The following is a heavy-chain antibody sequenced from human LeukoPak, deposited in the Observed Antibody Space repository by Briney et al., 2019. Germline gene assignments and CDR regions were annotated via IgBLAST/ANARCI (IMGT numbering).Heavy chain of an antibody. D-gene: IGHD3-22*01. Sequence: PGGSLRLSCAASGFTFSSYSMNWVRQAPGKGLEGVSCISSSSSYIYNGDSVKGRFTTHRDNAKNSLYLQLNSLRAEDTAVYYCARDLRSSGYYAFDYWGQGTLVTVSS. V-gene: IGHV3-21*01. CDR1: GFTFSSYS. J-gene: IGHJ4*02. CDR3: ARDLRSSGYYAFDY. CDR2: ISSSSSYI.